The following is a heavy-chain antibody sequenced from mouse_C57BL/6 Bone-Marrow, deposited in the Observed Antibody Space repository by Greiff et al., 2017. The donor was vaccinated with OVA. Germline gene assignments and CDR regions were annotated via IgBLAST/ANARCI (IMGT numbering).Heavy chain of an antibody. CDR2: IIPGSGGT. CDR3: AREGYGRSYGGPTFAY. CDR1: GYAFTNYL. V-gene: IGHV1-54*01. J-gene: IGHJ2*01. D-gene: IGHD1-1*01. Sequence: VQLQESGAELVRPGTSVKVSCKASGYAFTNYLIEWVKQRPGQGLEWIGVIIPGSGGTNYNEKFKGKATLTAATSSSTAYMQLSSLTSEDSAVSSGAREGYGRSYGGPTFAYWGQGTTLTVSA.